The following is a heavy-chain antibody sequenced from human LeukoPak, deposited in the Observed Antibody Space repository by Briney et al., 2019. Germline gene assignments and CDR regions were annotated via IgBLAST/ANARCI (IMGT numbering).Heavy chain of an antibody. V-gene: IGHV4-34*01. D-gene: IGHD2-15*01. CDR1: GGSFSGYY. CDR2: INHSGST. CDR3: ARARYCSGGSCYPIYYYYYSMDV. Sequence: SETLSLTCAVHGGSFSGYYWSWIRQPPGKGLEWIGEINHSGSTDYNPSLKSRVTISVDTSKNQFSLKLSSVTAADTAVYYCARARYCSGGSCYPIYYYYYSMDVWGQGTTVTVSS. J-gene: IGHJ6*02.